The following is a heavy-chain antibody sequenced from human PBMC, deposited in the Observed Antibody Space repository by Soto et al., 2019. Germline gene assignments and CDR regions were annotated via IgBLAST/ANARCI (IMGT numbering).Heavy chain of an antibody. CDR2: INAGSGNT. CDR3: ARGKSPYDFWSGYGANWFDP. CDR1: GYTFTSYA. D-gene: IGHD3-3*01. J-gene: IGHJ5*02. Sequence: AASVKVSCKASGYTFTSYAMHWVRQAPGQRLEWMGWINAGSGNTKYSQKFQGRVTITRDTSASTAYMELSSLRSEDTAVYYCARGKSPYDFWSGYGANWFDPWGQGTLVTVSS. V-gene: IGHV1-3*01.